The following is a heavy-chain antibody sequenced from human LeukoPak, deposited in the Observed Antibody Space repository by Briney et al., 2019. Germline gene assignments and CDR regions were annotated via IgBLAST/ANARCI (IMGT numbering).Heavy chain of an antibody. Sequence: GASVKVSCKASGYTFTSYGISWVRQAPEQGLEWMGWISAYDANTNYAPKLQGRVTVTTDTSTSTAYMELRSLRSDDTAVYYCARDLRGTVAYFDYWGQGTLVTVSS. J-gene: IGHJ4*02. CDR2: ISAYDANT. V-gene: IGHV1-18*01. D-gene: IGHD4-23*01. CDR3: ARDLRGTVAYFDY. CDR1: GYTFTSYG.